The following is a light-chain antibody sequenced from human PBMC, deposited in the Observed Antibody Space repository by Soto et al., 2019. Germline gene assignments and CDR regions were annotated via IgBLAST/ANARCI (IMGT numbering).Light chain of an antibody. CDR1: SSNIGAGYD. CDR2: GNN. V-gene: IGLV1-40*01. Sequence: QSVLTQPPSVSGAPGQRVNISCTGSSSNIGAGYDVHWYQQFPGTAPKPLIYGNNNRPSGVPDRFSGSKSGTSASLAITGLQAEDEADYYCQSYDNSLTGWVFGGGTKLTVL. J-gene: IGLJ3*02. CDR3: QSYDNSLTGWV.